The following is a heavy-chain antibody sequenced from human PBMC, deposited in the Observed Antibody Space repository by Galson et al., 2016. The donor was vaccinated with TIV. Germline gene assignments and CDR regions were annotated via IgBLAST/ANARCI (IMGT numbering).Heavy chain of an antibody. V-gene: IGHV1-8*01. CDR3: ARGHKGSQLLWFGRPYYMDV. CDR2: MNPDSGNT. J-gene: IGHJ6*03. D-gene: IGHD3-10*01. CDR1: GYTFTNYD. Sequence: SVKVSCKASGYTFTNYDINWVRQAPGQGPQWMGWMNPDSGNTGYAQMFQGRVTLTGDTSTNTAYMDLSSLQSDDTAVYYCARGHKGSQLLWFGRPYYMDVWGRGSTVTVSS.